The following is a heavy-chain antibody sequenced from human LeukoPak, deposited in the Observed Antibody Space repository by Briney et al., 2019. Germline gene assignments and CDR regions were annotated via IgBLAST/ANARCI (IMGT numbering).Heavy chain of an antibody. D-gene: IGHD5-12*01. Sequence: GASVKVSCKASGYTFTGYYMHWVRQAPGQGLEWMGWINPNSGGTNYAQKFQGRVTMTRDTSISTAYMELSRLRSDDTAVHYCARDSPVAYAFDIWGQGTMVTVSS. CDR2: INPNSGGT. CDR1: GYTFTGYY. V-gene: IGHV1-2*02. J-gene: IGHJ3*02. CDR3: ARDSPVAYAFDI.